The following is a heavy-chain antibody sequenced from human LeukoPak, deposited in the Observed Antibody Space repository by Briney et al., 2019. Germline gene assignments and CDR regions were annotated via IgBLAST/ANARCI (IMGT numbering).Heavy chain of an antibody. CDR3: ARGYYYGSGSYIP. Sequence: SETLSLTCAVYGGSFSGYYWSWIRQPPGKGLEWIGEINHSGSTNYNPSLKSRVTISVDTSKNQFSLKLSSVTAADTAVYYCARGYYYGSGSYIPWGQGTLVTVSS. CDR2: INHSGST. J-gene: IGHJ5*02. D-gene: IGHD3-10*01. CDR1: GGSFSGYY. V-gene: IGHV4-34*01.